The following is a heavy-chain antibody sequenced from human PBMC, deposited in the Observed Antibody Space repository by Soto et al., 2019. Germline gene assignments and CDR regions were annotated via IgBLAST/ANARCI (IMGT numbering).Heavy chain of an antibody. CDR2: ISGGGDTT. J-gene: IGHJ2*01. CDR3: GRKSQGSVTVTGNWYFRS. Sequence: EVQLLESGGGLLQPGGSLRLSCAASGFTFGGYAMNWVRQAPGKGLEWVSGISGGGDTTFYTDSVKGRFTISRDNSGNTLYLQMNSLRAEHTAVYFCGRKSQGSVTVTGNWYFRSMGPWHPGHCLL. D-gene: IGHD4-17*01. V-gene: IGHV3-23*01. CDR1: GFTFGGYA.